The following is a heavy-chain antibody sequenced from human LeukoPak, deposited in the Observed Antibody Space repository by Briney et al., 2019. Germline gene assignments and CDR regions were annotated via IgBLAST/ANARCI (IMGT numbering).Heavy chain of an antibody. V-gene: IGHV4-31*03. J-gene: IGHJ4*02. CDR3: ARRAAAASLYYFDH. Sequence: SQTLSLTCTVSGGSISSGGYYWSWIRQHPGKGLEWIGYIYYSGSTYYNPSLKSRVTISVDTSKNQFSLKLSSVTAADTAVYYCARRAAAASLYYFDHWGQGTLVTVSS. CDR2: IYYSGST. D-gene: IGHD6-13*01. CDR1: GGSISSGGYY.